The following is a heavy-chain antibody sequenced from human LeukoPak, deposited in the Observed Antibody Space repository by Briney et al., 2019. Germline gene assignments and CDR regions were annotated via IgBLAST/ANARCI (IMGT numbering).Heavy chain of an antibody. J-gene: IGHJ4*02. D-gene: IGHD3-10*01. V-gene: IGHV3-30*18. Sequence: GGSLRLSCAASGFTFSSYGMHRVRQAPGKGLEWVAVISYDGSNKYYADSVKGRFTISRDNSKNTLYLQMNSLRAEDTAVYYCAKVRGFGELYLDYWGQGTLVTVSS. CDR3: AKVRGFGELYLDY. CDR2: ISYDGSNK. CDR1: GFTFSSYG.